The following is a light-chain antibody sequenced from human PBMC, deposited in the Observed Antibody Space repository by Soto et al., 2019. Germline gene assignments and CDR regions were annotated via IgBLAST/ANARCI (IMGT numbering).Light chain of an antibody. CDR1: SSNIGTNY. Sequence: QSVLTQPTSVSAAPGQTVTISCSGSSSNIGTNYVSWYQQLPGTAPKLVIYDNDKRPSGIPDLFSGSKSGTSATLDITGLQTGDEAGYYCGTWENSLSAVIFGGGTQLTVL. J-gene: IGLJ2*01. CDR2: DND. CDR3: GTWENSLSAVI. V-gene: IGLV1-51*01.